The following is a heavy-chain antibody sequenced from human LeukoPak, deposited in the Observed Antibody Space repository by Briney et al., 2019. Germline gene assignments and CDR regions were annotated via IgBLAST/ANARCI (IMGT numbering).Heavy chain of an antibody. CDR2: IYYSGST. Sequence: SETLSLTCTVSGDFLSSGDCYWGWIRQSPGKGLTWIGSIYYSGSTLYNASFESRVTMSVDTSKNQISLKLRSVTAADTAVYYCVRLCQGTTCAKCEYWGEGILVTVSS. J-gene: IGHJ4*02. V-gene: IGHV4-39*01. D-gene: IGHD4-17*01. CDR3: VRLCQGTTCAKCEY. CDR1: GDFLSSGDCY.